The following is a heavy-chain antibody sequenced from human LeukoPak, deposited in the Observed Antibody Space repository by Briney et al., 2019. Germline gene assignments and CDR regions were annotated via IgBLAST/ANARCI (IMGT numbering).Heavy chain of an antibody. CDR1: GYTFTSYY. Sequence: ASVKVSCKASGYTFTSYYMHWVRQAPGQGLEWMGIINPSSGSTSYAQKFQGRVAMTRDTSTSIVYMELSSLTSEDTAVYYCARPRNPYSSSWPSFDYWGQGTLVTVSS. CDR3: ARPRNPYSSSWPSFDY. V-gene: IGHV1-46*01. J-gene: IGHJ4*02. CDR2: INPSSGST. D-gene: IGHD6-13*01.